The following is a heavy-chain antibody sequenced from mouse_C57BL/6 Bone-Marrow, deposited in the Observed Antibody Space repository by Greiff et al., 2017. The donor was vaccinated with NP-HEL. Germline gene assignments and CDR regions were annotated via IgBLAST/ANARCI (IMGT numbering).Heavy chain of an antibody. CDR3: TFYAWFAY. J-gene: IGHJ3*01. Sequence: VQLQQSGAELVRPGASVKLSCTASGFNIKDDYMHWVKQRPEQGLEWIGWIDPENGDTEYASKFQGKATITADTSSNTAYLQLSSLTSEDTAVYYCTFYAWFAYWDQGTLVTVSA. CDR2: IDPENGDT. D-gene: IGHD2-3*01. V-gene: IGHV14-4*01. CDR1: GFNIKDDY.